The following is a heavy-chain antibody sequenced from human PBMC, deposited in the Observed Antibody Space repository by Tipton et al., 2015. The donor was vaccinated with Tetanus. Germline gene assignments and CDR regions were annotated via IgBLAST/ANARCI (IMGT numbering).Heavy chain of an antibody. Sequence: SLRLSCAASGFTFDDYAMHWVRQAPGKGLEWVSGISWNSGSIGYADSVKGRFTISRDNAKNSLYLQMNSLRAEDTALYYCAKGGGRFLELTSPEYYYYGMDVWGQGTTVTVSS. D-gene: IGHD3-3*01. J-gene: IGHJ6*02. CDR1: GFTFDDYA. V-gene: IGHV3-9*01. CDR3: AKGGGRFLELTSPEYYYYGMDV. CDR2: ISWNSGSI.